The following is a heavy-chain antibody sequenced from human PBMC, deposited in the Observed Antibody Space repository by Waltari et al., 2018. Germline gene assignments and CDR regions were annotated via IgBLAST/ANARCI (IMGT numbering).Heavy chain of an antibody. V-gene: IGHV3-30-3*01. CDR3: ARHLSNYYDSKGLDY. CDR2: ISYDGSNK. Sequence: QVQLVESGGGVVQPGRSLRLSCAASGFTFSSYAMHWVRQAPGKGLEWVAVISYDGSNKYYADSVKGRFTISRDNSKNTLYLQMNSLRAEDTAVYYCARHLSNYYDSKGLDYWGQGTLVTVSS. CDR1: GFTFSSYA. D-gene: IGHD3-22*01. J-gene: IGHJ4*02.